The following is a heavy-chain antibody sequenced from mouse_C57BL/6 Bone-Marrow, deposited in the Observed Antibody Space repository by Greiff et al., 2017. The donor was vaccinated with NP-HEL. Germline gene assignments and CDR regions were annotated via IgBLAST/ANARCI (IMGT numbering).Heavy chain of an antibody. CDR2: INYDGSST. V-gene: IGHV5-16*01. Sequence: EVMLVESEGGLVQPGSSMKLSCTASGFTFSDYYMAWVRQVPEKGLEWVANINYDGSSTYYLDSLKSRFIISRDNAKNILYLQMSSLKSEDTATYYCARDDYGSRFAYWGQGTLVTVSA. J-gene: IGHJ3*01. CDR1: GFTFSDYY. D-gene: IGHD1-1*01. CDR3: ARDDYGSRFAY.